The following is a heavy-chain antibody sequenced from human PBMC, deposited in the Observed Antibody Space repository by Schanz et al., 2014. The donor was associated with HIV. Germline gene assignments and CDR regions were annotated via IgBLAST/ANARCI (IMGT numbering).Heavy chain of an antibody. CDR1: GFTFNNYA. J-gene: IGHJ4*02. CDR3: ATSIYTYGKGNFDY. D-gene: IGHD5-18*01. CDR2: IKADGSEK. Sequence: EVQLLEFGGGSVRPGESLRLSCLASGFTFNNYAMSWVRQAPGKGLEWVANIKADGSEKYYVDSVKGRFTISRDNAKNSLYLQMSNLRADDTAVYHCATSIYTYGKGNFDYWGQGSLVTVSS. V-gene: IGHV3-7*01.